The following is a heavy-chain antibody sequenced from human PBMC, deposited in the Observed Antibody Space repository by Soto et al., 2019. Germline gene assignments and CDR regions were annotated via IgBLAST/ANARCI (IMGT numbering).Heavy chain of an antibody. D-gene: IGHD3-9*01. CDR2: IYYSGST. CDR3: ARGGYSKEDSFDY. CDR1: GGSISSYY. J-gene: IGHJ4*02. V-gene: IGHV4-59*01. Sequence: SETLSLTCTVSGGSISSYYWSWIRQPPGKGLEWIGYIYYSGSTNYNPSLKSRVTISVDTSKNQFSLKLGSVTAADTAVYYCARGGYSKEDSFDYWGQGTLVTVSS.